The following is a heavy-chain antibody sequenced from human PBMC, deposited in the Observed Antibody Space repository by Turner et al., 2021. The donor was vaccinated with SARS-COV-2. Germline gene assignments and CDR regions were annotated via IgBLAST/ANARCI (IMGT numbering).Heavy chain of an antibody. CDR3: ASLGVGASSRDFDY. CDR1: GDSISSGSYY. CDR2: VYYTGIT. V-gene: IGHV4-39*01. D-gene: IGHD1-26*01. Sequence: QLQLQESGPGLVTPSETLSFTCIVSGDSISSGSYYWAWIRQPPGKGLEWIGSVYYTGITYYTPSLRSRVTISLDTYKNQFSLKLGSVTAADTAVYYCASLGVGASSRDFDYWGQGALVTV. J-gene: IGHJ4*02.